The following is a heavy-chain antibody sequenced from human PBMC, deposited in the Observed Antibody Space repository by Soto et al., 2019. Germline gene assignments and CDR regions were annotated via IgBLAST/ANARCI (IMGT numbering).Heavy chain of an antibody. V-gene: IGHV4-38-2*01. Sequence: PSESLSLTCAASGYTISSGDYCGCIQQPPGKVLEWIGRIYHSGSTYYNPPLKSRVTISVDTSKNQFSLQMSSVTAADTAMYYCARAEYSSSSCFDCWGQGTLVTVSS. CDR2: IYHSGST. J-gene: IGHJ4*02. D-gene: IGHD6-6*01. CDR3: ARAEYSSSSCFDC. CDR1: GYTISSGDY.